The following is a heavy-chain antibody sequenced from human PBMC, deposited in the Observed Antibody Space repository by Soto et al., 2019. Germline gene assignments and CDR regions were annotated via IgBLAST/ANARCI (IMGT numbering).Heavy chain of an antibody. J-gene: IGHJ4*02. V-gene: IGHV1-24*01. D-gene: IGHD2-2*02. CDR1: GYTLTELS. Sequence: ASVKVSCKVSGYTLTELSMHWVRQAPGKGLEWMGGFDPEDGETIYAQKFQGRVTMTEDTSTDTAYMELSSLRSEDTAVYYCATVGRDCSSTSCYNYFDYRGQGILVTVS. CDR3: ATVGRDCSSTSCYNYFDY. CDR2: FDPEDGET.